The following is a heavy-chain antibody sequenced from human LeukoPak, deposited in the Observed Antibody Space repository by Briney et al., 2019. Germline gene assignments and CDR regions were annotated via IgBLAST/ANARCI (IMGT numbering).Heavy chain of an antibody. Sequence: GGSLRLSCAASGFTFSNFRFNWVRQSPEKGLEWIAFIGTTTTMYYADSVKGRFTISRDNAKNSLYLQMNSLRAEDTAVYYCARVCSSTSCYTDDYWGQGTLVTVSS. CDR2: IGTTTTM. CDR1: GFTFSNFR. CDR3: ARVCSSTSCYTDDY. J-gene: IGHJ4*02. V-gene: IGHV3-69-1*01. D-gene: IGHD2-2*02.